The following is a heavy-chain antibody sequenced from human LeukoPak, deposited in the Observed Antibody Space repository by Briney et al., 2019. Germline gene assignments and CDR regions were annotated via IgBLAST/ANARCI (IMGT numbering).Heavy chain of an antibody. CDR2: IYTSGST. D-gene: IGHD3-10*01. CDR1: GGSISSSSYY. Sequence: SETLSLTCTVSGGSISSSSYYWSWIRQPAGKGLEWIGRIYTSGSTNYNPSLKSRVTISVDTSKNQFSLKLSSVTAADTAVCYGARGANYYGSGSYSLYYYYMDVWGKGTPVTVS. V-gene: IGHV4-61*02. J-gene: IGHJ6*03. CDR3: ARGANYYGSGSYSLYYYYMDV.